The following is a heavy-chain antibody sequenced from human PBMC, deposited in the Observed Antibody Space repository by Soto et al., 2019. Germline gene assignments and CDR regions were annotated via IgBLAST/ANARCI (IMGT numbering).Heavy chain of an antibody. CDR2: ISSSSSTI. D-gene: IGHD6-19*01. CDR3: ARDGGIAVAVNWGQGTLVTVSSGKDLTASVKVSCKASGYSLSGYYLHWVRQAPGQGPEWMGWINPNSGYLTHLDY. J-gene: IGHJ4*02. CDR1: GFTFSSYS. V-gene: IGHV3-48*02. Sequence: GGSLRLSCAASGFTFSSYSMNWVRQAPGKGLEWVSYISSSSSTIYYADSVKGRFTISRDNAKNSLYLQMNSLRDEDPAVYYCARDGGIAVAVNWGQGTLVTVSSGKDLTASVKVSCKASGYSLSGYYLHWVRQAPGQGPEWMGWINPNSGYLTHLDYWGQGTLVTVSS.